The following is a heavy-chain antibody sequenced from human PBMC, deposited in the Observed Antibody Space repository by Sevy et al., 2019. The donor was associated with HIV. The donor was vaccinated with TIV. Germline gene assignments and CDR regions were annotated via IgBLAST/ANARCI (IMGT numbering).Heavy chain of an antibody. V-gene: IGHV3-23*01. D-gene: IGHD2-15*01. Sequence: GGSLRLSCAASGFTFSSYDMSWVRQAPGKGLEWVSGISPTGGTTHYAESVKGRFIISRDNSKKTLLLQMNSLRAEDTALYYCAKGLKLQLGPDYWGQGTQVTVSS. CDR1: GFTFSSYD. CDR2: ISPTGGTT. J-gene: IGHJ4*02. CDR3: AKGLKLQLGPDY.